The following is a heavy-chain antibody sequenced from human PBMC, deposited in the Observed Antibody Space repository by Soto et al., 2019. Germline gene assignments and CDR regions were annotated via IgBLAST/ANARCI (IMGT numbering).Heavy chain of an antibody. CDR2: IYHSGST. Sequence: QLQLQESGSGLVKPSQTLSLTCAVSGGSISSGGYSWSWIRQPPGKGLEWIGYIYHSGSTYYNPSLNSRVTISVDRSKNKVSLKLSSVTDADTAVYYCAREDYYYGMDVWGQGTTVTVSS. V-gene: IGHV4-30-2*01. CDR1: GGSISSGGYS. J-gene: IGHJ6*02. CDR3: AREDYYYGMDV.